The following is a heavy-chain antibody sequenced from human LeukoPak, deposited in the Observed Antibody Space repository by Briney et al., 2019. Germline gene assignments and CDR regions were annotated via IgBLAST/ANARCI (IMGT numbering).Heavy chain of an antibody. J-gene: IGHJ6*03. D-gene: IGHD3-9*01. Sequence: PGGSLRLSCTVSGFTVSSNSMSWVRQAPGKGLEWVSAISGSGGSTYYADSVKGRFTISRDNSKNTLYLQMNSLRAEDTAVYYCAKAKRARYYDILTGYYTNYYYYMDVWGKGTTVTVSS. CDR3: AKAKRARYYDILTGYYTNYYYYMDV. CDR2: ISGSGGST. CDR1: GFTVSSNS. V-gene: IGHV3-23*01.